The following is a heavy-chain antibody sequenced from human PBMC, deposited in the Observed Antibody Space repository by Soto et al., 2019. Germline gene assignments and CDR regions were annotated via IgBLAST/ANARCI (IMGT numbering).Heavy chain of an antibody. CDR2: IKHDGSEK. D-gene: IGHD6-19*01. V-gene: IGHV3-7*01. CDR3: ARGLAANTFDV. J-gene: IGHJ3*01. CDR1: GFTFSHYW. Sequence: GGSLRLSCATSGFTFSHYWMSWVRQTPEKELEWVANIKHDGSEKYCADSMKGRFTISRDNAKNALFLQMDSLRAEDTALYYCARGLAANTFDVWGQGTMVTVSS.